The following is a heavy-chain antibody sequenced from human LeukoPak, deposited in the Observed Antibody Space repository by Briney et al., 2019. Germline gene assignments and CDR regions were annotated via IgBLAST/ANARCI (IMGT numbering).Heavy chain of an antibody. CDR3: ARILPRQYRPPYYYYMDV. V-gene: IGHV3-30-3*01. CDR2: ISYDGNNK. D-gene: IGHD4-11*01. J-gene: IGHJ6*03. CDR1: GFTFSSYA. Sequence: PGGSLRLSCAASGFTFSSYAMHWVRQAPGKGLEWVAVISYDGNNKYYADSVKGRFTISRDNAKNSLYLQMNSLRAEDTAVYYCARILPRQYRPPYYYYMDVWGKGTTVTVSS.